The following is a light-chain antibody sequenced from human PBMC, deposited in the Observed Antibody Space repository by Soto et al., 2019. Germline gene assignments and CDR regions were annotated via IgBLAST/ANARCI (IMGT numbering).Light chain of an antibody. J-gene: IGKJ5*01. Sequence: VVLTQSPGTLSLSPGDSATLSCRASQSIGDYLAWYQHKTAQAPRILIYDESKRATGIPDRFNGSGSGTDLTLTISSLEPEDFAVYYCQKYGSSPITCGQGTRLEIK. CDR1: QSIGDY. CDR3: QKYGSSPIT. V-gene: IGKV3-11*01. CDR2: DES.